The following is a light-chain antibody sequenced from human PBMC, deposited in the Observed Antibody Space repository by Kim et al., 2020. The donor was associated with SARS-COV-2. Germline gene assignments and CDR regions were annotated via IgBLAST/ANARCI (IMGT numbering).Light chain of an antibody. CDR2: QDT. Sequence: SPAATSTITCSGSVFGSKFAFWYQQTPAPSPVLVIYQDTRRPSGISECFSASSSGTTAPLTIGGTPAMDAADYYCQAWDSSAGVFGGGTQLTVL. V-gene: IGLV3-1*01. CDR1: VFGSKF. CDR3: QAWDSSAGV. J-gene: IGLJ3*02.